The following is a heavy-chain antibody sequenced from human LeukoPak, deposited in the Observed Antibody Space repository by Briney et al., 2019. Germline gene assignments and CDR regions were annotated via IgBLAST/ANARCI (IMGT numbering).Heavy chain of an antibody. CDR1: GFTFSSYS. D-gene: IGHD2-2*01. CDR2: ISSSSSTI. Sequence: PGGSLRLSCAASGFTFSSYSMNWVRQAPGKGLEWVSYISSSSSTIYYADSVKGRFTISRDNAKNSLYLQVNSLRAEDTAVYYCARHKGYCSSTSCYHPYYYYYYMDVWGKGTTVTVSS. J-gene: IGHJ6*03. V-gene: IGHV3-48*04. CDR3: ARHKGYCSSTSCYHPYYYYYYMDV.